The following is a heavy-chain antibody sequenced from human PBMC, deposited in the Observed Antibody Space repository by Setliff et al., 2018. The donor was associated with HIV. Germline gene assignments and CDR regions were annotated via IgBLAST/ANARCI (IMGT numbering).Heavy chain of an antibody. Sequence: TSETLSLTCAVSGYSISSGYYWGWIRQPPGRGLEWIGNIYHSGGTHYNPSLRSRVTISVDTSKNHFSLKLSSVTAADTAVFYCARVPFTTGFDYWGQGILGTVSS. D-gene: IGHD3-3*01. V-gene: IGHV4-38-2*01. J-gene: IGHJ4*02. CDR2: IYHSGGT. CDR3: ARVPFTTGFDY. CDR1: GYSISSGYY.